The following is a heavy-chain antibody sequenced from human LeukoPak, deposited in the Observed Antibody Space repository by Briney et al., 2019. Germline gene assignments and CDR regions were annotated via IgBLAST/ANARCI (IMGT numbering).Heavy chain of an antibody. D-gene: IGHD5-18*01. J-gene: IGHJ4*02. CDR3: ARARYSYALNFDY. CDR1: GGSISSYY. CDR2: IYYSGST. V-gene: IGHV4-59*01. Sequence: SETLSLTCTVSGGSISSYYWSWIRQPPGKGLEWIGYIYYSGSTNYNPSLKSRVTISVDTSKNQFSLKLSSVTAADTAVYYCARARYSYALNFDYWGQGTLVTVSS.